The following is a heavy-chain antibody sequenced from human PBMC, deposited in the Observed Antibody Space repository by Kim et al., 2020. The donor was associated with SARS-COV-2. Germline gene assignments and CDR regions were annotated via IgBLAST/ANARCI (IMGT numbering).Heavy chain of an antibody. V-gene: IGHV4-39*01. J-gene: IGHJ6*02. CDR2: IYYSGST. D-gene: IGHD6-13*01. Sequence: SETLSLTCTVSGGSISSSSYYWGWIRQPPGKGLEWIGSIYYSGSTYYNPSLKSRVTISVDTSKNQFSLKLSSVTAADTAVYYCVGCEGVRGGQQRVYYYYYGMDVWGQGTTVTVSS. CDR1: GGSISSSSYY. CDR3: VGCEGVRGGQQRVYYYYYGMDV.